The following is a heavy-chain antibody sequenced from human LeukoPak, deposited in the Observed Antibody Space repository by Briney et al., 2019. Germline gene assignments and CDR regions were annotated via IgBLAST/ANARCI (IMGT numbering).Heavy chain of an antibody. CDR2: ISINTDT. CDR1: GIAVIGNY. CDR3: AIAQSWDELFDS. Sequence: GGSLRLSCAAPGIAVIGNYMSWVRQPPGKGLEWVSFISINTDTFYADSVRGRFTISRDSPKNTLFLQMNSLRDEDSAVYYCAIAQSWDELFDSWGQGTLVTVSS. D-gene: IGHD1-26*01. V-gene: IGHV3-53*01. J-gene: IGHJ4*02.